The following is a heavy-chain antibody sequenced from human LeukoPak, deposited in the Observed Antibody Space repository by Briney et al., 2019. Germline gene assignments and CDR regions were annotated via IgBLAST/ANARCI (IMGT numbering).Heavy chain of an antibody. Sequence: TSETLSLTCTVSGGSISSYYWSWIRQPPGKGLEWIGYIYYSGSTNYNPSLESRVTISVDTSKNQFSLKLSSVTAADTAVYYCARRRVGVTDYFDYWGQGTLVTVSS. J-gene: IGHJ4*02. CDR1: GGSISSYY. D-gene: IGHD1-26*01. V-gene: IGHV4-59*08. CDR2: IYYSGST. CDR3: ARRRVGVTDYFDY.